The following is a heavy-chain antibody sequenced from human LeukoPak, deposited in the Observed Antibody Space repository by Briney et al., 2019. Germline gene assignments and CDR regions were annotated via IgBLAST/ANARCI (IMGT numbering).Heavy chain of an antibody. D-gene: IGHD3-16*02. J-gene: IGHJ3*02. Sequence: PGGSLRLSCAASGFTFSSYAMSWVRQAPGKGLEWVSAISGSGGSTYYADSVKGRFTISRDNSKNTLYLQMNSLRAEDTAAYYCAKIPYDYIWGSYRYRDDAFDIWGQGTMVTVSS. CDR3: AKIPYDYIWGSYRYRDDAFDI. CDR2: ISGSGGST. CDR1: GFTFSSYA. V-gene: IGHV3-23*01.